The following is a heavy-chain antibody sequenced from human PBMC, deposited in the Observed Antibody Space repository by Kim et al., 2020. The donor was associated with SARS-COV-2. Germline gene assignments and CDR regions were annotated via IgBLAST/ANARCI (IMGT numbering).Heavy chain of an antibody. J-gene: IGHJ4*02. CDR2: KEGRTT. D-gene: IGHD2-2*01. V-gene: IGHV3-74*01. Sequence: KEGRTTTYADSVKGRFTITRDNAKNTVYLQLNSLRVADTAVYYCVRGMPSYWGQGALVTVSS. CDR3: VRGMPSY.